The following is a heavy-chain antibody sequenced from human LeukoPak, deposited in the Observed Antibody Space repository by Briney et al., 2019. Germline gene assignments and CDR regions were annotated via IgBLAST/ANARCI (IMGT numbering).Heavy chain of an antibody. CDR1: GGSLSSYY. CDR2: IYTSVST. CDR3: ARARGGDTFDY. J-gene: IGHJ4*02. V-gene: IGHV4-4*07. Sequence: PSESLSLTCTVSGGSLSSYYWSWVRQPAGKVLEWIGRIYTSVSTNYNPSLKSRVTMSVDTSKNQFSLKLSSVTAADTAVYYCARARGGDTFDYWGQGTLVTVSS. D-gene: IGHD6-25*01.